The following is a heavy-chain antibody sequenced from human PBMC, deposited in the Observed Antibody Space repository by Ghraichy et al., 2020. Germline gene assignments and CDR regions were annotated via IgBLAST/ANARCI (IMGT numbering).Heavy chain of an antibody. CDR1: GFTFDDYA. Sequence: GGSLRLSCAASGFTFDDYAMHWVRQAPGKGLEWVSGISWNSGSIGYADSVKGRFTISRDNAKNSLYLQMNSLRAEDTALYYCAKDIRQWVSSGYYGYWGQGTLVTVSS. D-gene: IGHD3-22*01. CDR2: ISWNSGSI. CDR3: AKDIRQWVSSGYYGY. J-gene: IGHJ4*02. V-gene: IGHV3-9*01.